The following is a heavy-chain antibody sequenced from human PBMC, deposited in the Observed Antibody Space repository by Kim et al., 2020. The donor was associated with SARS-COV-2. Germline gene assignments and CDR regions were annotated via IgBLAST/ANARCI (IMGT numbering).Heavy chain of an antibody. CDR2: INQDGREK. V-gene: IGHV3-7*04. J-gene: IGHJ4*02. Sequence: GGSLRLSCAASGFTLSNYWMTWVRQAPGKGLEWVANINQDGREKYYIDSVRGRFTISRDNAKNSLYLQMNSLRDEDTAVYYCAGGPAVDYWGQGTLATVS. CDR3: AGGPAVDY. CDR1: GFTLSNYW.